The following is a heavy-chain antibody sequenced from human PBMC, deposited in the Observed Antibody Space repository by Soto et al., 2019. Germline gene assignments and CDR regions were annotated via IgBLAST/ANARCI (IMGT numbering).Heavy chain of an antibody. CDR1: GFTFSGYW. J-gene: IGHJ4*02. V-gene: IGHV3-7*03. CDR3: ARATYSNAWYRFDL. Sequence: GGSLRLSCEASGFTFSGYWMSWVRQAPGKGLGWVADIKHDGSVQYHVDSVKGRFTISRDNAKKLLYLQMNGLRAEDTALYYCARATYSNAWYRFDLWGQGTLVTVYS. CDR2: IKHDGSVQ. D-gene: IGHD4-4*01.